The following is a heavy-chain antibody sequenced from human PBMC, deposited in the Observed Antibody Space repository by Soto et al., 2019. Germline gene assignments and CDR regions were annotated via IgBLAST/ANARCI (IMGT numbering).Heavy chain of an antibody. J-gene: IGHJ4*02. CDR2: IIPIFGTA. V-gene: IGHV1-69*13. CDR3: AREAPGGIAVAGPG. CDR1: GGTFSSYA. Sequence: GASVKVSCKASGGTFSSYAISWVRQAPGQGLEWMGGIIPIFGTANYAQKFQGRVTITADETTSTAYMELSSLRSEDTAVYYCAREAPGGIAVAGPGWGQGTLVTVSS. D-gene: IGHD6-19*01.